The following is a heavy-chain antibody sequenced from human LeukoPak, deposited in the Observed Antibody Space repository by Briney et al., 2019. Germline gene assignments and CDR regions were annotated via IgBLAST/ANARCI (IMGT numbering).Heavy chain of an antibody. CDR3: AKDLGRWSTVTTWAFDY. Sequence: GGSLRLSCAASGFTFSNYAMNWVRQTPGKGLEWVSAISGSGDRTYYADSVKGRFTISRDNSKNTLYLQMNGLRAEDTAVYYCAKDLGRWSTVTTWAFDYWGQGTLVTVSS. CDR1: GFTFSNYA. J-gene: IGHJ4*02. CDR2: ISGSGDRT. V-gene: IGHV3-23*01. D-gene: IGHD4-11*01.